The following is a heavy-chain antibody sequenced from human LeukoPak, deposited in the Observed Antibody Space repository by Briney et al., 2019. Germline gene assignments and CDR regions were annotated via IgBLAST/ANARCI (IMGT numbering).Heavy chain of an antibody. CDR3: ARYCSSTSCRTYYYYGMDV. CDR2: ISGSGGST. CDR1: GFTFSSYD. Sequence: GGSLRLSCAASGFTFSSYDMSWVRQAPGKGLEWVSAISGSGGSTYYADSVKGRFTISRDNSKNTLYLQMNSLRSDDTAVYYCARYCSSTSCRTYYYYGMDVWGQGTTVTVSS. D-gene: IGHD2-2*01. J-gene: IGHJ6*02. V-gene: IGHV3-23*01.